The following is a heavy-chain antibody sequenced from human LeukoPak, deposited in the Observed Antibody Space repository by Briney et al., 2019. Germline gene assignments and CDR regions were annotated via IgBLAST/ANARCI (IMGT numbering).Heavy chain of an antibody. CDR1: GYTFTSYG. D-gene: IGHD3-9*01. Sequence: GASVKVSCKASGYTFTSYGISWVRQAPGQGLEWMGKINPSGGSTSYTQKFQGRVTMTRDTSTSTVYMELSSLRSEDTAVYYCARGDYDILTGYDSHYFDYWGQGTLVTVSS. V-gene: IGHV1-46*01. CDR3: ARGDYDILTGYDSHYFDY. J-gene: IGHJ4*02. CDR2: INPSGGST.